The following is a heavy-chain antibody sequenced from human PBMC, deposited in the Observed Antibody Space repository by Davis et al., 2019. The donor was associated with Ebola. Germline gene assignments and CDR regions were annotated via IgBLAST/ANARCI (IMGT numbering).Heavy chain of an antibody. CDR1: GFTFNEYE. D-gene: IGHD5-18*01. Sequence: GGSLRLSCVASGFTFNEYEMNWVRQPPEKGLEWISYISDSGSAAYYTDSVKGRFTISRDNAKNSLYLQMNTLRVEDTAIYYCVPGTWIRGQGTLVTVSS. J-gene: IGHJ4*02. V-gene: IGHV3-48*03. CDR3: VPGTWI. CDR2: ISDSGSAA.